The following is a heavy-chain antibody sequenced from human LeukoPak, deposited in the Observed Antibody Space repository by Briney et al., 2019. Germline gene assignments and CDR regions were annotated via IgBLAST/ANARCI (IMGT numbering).Heavy chain of an antibody. CDR3: ARLGYSYGFSG. V-gene: IGHV4-39*01. CDR1: GGSISSSGYY. Sequence: ASETLSLTCTVSGGSISSSGYYWGWIRQPPGKGLEWIGSIYYSGSTYYNPSLKSRVTISVDTSKNQFSLKLSSVTAADTAVYYCARLGYSYGFSGWGQGTLVTVSS. D-gene: IGHD5-18*01. CDR2: IYYSGST. J-gene: IGHJ4*02.